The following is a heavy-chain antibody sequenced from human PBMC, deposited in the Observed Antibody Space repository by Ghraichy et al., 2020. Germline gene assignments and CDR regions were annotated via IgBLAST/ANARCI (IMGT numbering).Heavy chain of an antibody. V-gene: IGHV4-59*08. CDR2: IYYSGST. Sequence: SETLSLTCTVSGGSISSYYWSWIRQPPGKGLEWIGYIYYSGSTNYNPSLKSRVTISVDTSKNQFSLKLSSVTAADTAVYYCARGQRGYYDFWSGYWDWFDPWGQGTLVTVSS. CDR1: GGSISSYY. D-gene: IGHD3-3*01. CDR3: ARGQRGYYDFWSGYWDWFDP. J-gene: IGHJ5*02.